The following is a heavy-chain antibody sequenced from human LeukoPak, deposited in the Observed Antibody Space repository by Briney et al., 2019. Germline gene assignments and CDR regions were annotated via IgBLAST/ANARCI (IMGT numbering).Heavy chain of an antibody. Sequence: GGSLRLSCAASGFTFSSYSMNWVRRAPGKGLEWVSSISSSSSYIYYADSVKGRFTISRDNAKNSLYLQMNSLRAEDTAVYYCARNYGSGSYLDYYYGMDVWGKGTTVTVSS. D-gene: IGHD3-10*01. CDR2: ISSSSSYI. CDR3: ARNYGSGSYLDYYYGMDV. CDR1: GFTFSSYS. J-gene: IGHJ6*04. V-gene: IGHV3-21*01.